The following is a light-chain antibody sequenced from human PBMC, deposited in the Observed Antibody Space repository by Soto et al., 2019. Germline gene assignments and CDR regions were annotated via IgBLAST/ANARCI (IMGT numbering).Light chain of an antibody. CDR2: SNT. V-gene: IGLV1-40*01. CDR3: HSYDSNLSGSVV. Sequence: QLVLTQPPSVSGAPGQRVTISCTGTSSNIGAGYDVHWYQQLPGSAPKLLIYSNTHRPSGVPDRFSGSKSGTSASLAITGLQAEDEADYYCHSYDSNLSGSVVFGGGTQLTVL. CDR1: SSNIGAGYD. J-gene: IGLJ2*01.